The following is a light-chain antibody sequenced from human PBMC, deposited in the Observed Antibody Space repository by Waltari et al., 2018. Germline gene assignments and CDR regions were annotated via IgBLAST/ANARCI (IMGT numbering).Light chain of an antibody. J-gene: IGKJ5*01. Sequence: EIVLTQSPGTLSLSPGERATLSCRASQSVSSSYLAWYQQKPGQAPRLRIYGASSRATGIPDRFSGSGSGTDFTLTISRLEPEDFAVYYCQQYGSFSSFGQGTRLEIK. V-gene: IGKV3-20*01. CDR1: QSVSSSY. CDR3: QQYGSFSS. CDR2: GAS.